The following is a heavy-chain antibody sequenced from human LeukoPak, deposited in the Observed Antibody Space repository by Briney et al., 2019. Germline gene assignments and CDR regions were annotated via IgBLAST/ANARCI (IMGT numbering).Heavy chain of an antibody. CDR3: ARVVVVAAAHNWFDP. J-gene: IGHJ5*02. V-gene: IGHV3-74*01. Sequence: TGGSLRLSCAASGFTFSSYWTHWVRQAPGKGLVWVSRINSDGSSTNYADSVKGRFTISRDNAKNTLYLQMNSLRAEDTAVYYCARVVVVAAAHNWFDPWGQGTLVTVSS. D-gene: IGHD2-15*01. CDR1: GFTFSSYW. CDR2: INSDGSST.